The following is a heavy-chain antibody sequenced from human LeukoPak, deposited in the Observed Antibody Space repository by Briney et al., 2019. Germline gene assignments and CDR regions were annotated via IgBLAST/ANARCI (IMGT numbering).Heavy chain of an antibody. CDR1: DYTFTNYD. CDR3: ANGSTVCNSTSCSHFDY. Sequence: GASVKVSCKASDYTFTNYDINWVRQAPGQGLEWMGWISAYNGNTKYAKKFQGRVTMTIDTFTSTGYMELTSLGSGDTAVYYCANGSTVCNSTSCSHFDYWGQGTLVTVSS. CDR2: ISAYNGNT. J-gene: IGHJ4*02. V-gene: IGHV1-18*01. D-gene: IGHD2-2*01.